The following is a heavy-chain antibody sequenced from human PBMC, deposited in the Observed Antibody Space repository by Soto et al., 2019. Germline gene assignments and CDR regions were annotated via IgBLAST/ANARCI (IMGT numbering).Heavy chain of an antibody. CDR2: MYYSGST. J-gene: IGHJ4*02. Sequence: SETLSLTCTVSGGSISSSSYYWSWIRQPPGKGLEWIGYMYYSGSTNYNPSLKSRVSMSVDTSKNQFSLKLTSVTAADTAVYYCARRDIMVVGVASFDYWGQGILVTVSS. D-gene: IGHD3-3*01. CDR3: ARRDIMVVGVASFDY. CDR1: GGSISSSSYY. V-gene: IGHV4-61*05.